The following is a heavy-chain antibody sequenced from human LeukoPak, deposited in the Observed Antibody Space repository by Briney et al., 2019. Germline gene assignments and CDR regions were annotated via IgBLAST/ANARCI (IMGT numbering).Heavy chain of an antibody. CDR1: GGSISSGGYY. J-gene: IGHJ3*02. CDR2: VYYSGST. D-gene: IGHD3-16*01. V-gene: IGHV4-31*03. CDR3: GREGGARLGGGAFDI. Sequence: SQTLSLTCTVSGGSISSGGYYWSWIRQHPGKGLEWIGDVYYSGSTYYNPSLKSRVTASVDTSKNQFSLKLSSVTVADTAVYYCGREGGARLGGGAFDIWGQGTMVTFSS.